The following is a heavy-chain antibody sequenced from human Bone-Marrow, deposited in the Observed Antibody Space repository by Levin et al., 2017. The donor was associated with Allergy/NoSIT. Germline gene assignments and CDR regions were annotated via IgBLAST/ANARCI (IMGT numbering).Heavy chain of an antibody. J-gene: IGHJ4*02. Sequence: PGGSLRLSCAVYGGSFSGYYWSCIRQPPGKGLEWIGEINHVGSTNYNPSLKSRVTISVDTSKNQFSLKLSSVTAADTAVYYCARSAVTWFGEPTYFDFWGQGTLVTVSS. D-gene: IGHD3-10*01. CDR2: INHVGST. CDR1: GGSFSGYY. CDR3: ARSAVTWFGEPTYFDF. V-gene: IGHV4-34*01.